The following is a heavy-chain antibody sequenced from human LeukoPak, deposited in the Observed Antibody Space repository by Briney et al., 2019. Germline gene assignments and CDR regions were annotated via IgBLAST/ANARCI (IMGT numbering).Heavy chain of an antibody. J-gene: IGHJ3*02. D-gene: IGHD3-22*01. CDR1: GGSISSSSYY. CDR2: IYYSGST. CDR3: ASYDSSGYYYRLDAFDI. Sequence: PSEILSLTCTVSGGSISSSSYYWGWIRQPPGKGLEWIGSIYYSGSTYYNPSLKSRVTISVDTSKNQFSLKLSSVTAADTAVYYCASYDSSGYYYRLDAFDIWGQGTMVTVSS. V-gene: IGHV4-39*01.